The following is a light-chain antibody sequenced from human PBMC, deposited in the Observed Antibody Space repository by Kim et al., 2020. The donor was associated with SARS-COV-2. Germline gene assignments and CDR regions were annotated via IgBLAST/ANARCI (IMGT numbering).Light chain of an antibody. CDR1: PTVTSNV. CDR3: QQYGSSPAT. Sequence: SPGDRAPLSCRASPTVTSNVLAWYQPKPGQAPRLLFYGASSRATGIPDRFSGSGSGTDFTLTISRLEPEDFAVYSCQQYGSSPATFGQGTKVEIK. J-gene: IGKJ1*01. V-gene: IGKV3-20*01. CDR2: GAS.